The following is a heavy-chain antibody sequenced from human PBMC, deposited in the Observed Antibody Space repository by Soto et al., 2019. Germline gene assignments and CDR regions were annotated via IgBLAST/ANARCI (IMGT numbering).Heavy chain of an antibody. D-gene: IGHD3-10*01. J-gene: IGHJ6*02. CDR1: GFTFSSYG. CDR2: IWYDGSNK. Sequence: QVQLVESGGGVVQPGRSLRLSCAASGFTFSSYGMHWVRQAPGKGLEWVAVIWYDGSNKYYADSVKGRFTISRDNSKNTLYRKMNSRRAEDRAVYYCARVRGVGGVIISSYYYGRDVWGQGPTVTVSS. CDR3: ARVRGVGGVIISSYYYGRDV. V-gene: IGHV3-33*01.